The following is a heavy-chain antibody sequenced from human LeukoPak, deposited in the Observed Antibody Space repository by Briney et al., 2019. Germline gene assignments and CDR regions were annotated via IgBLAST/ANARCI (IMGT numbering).Heavy chain of an antibody. CDR3: VKEPRGYSFSFDI. D-gene: IGHD5-18*01. CDR1: GFTFSSCA. CDR2: ISGSGSKT. Sequence: GGSLRLSCAASGFTFSSCAINWVRQAPGKGLEWVSAISGSGSKTFYADSVKGRFTISRDNPKNTLYLQMNSLRPEDTAVYYCVKEPRGYSFSFDIWGQGTMVTVSS. V-gene: IGHV3-23*01. J-gene: IGHJ3*02.